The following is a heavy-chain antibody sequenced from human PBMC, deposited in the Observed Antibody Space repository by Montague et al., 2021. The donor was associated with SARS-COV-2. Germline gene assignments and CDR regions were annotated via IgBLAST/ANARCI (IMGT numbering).Heavy chain of an antibody. Sequence: SLRLSCAASGFTFNSYSMNWVRQAPGKGLEWVSSISSSSSYIYYADSVKGRFTISRDNAKNSLYLQMNSLRAEDTAVYYCARDQVPDYYYYYYGMDVWGQGTTVTVSS. CDR2: ISSSSSYI. CDR3: ARDQVPDYYYYYYGMDV. V-gene: IGHV3-21*01. CDR1: GFTFNSYS. J-gene: IGHJ6*02.